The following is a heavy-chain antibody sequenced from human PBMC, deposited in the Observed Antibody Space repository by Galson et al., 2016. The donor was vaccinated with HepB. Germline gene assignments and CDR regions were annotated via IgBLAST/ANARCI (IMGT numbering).Heavy chain of an antibody. CDR3: TTWVPIVATIQDY. D-gene: IGHD5-12*01. Sequence: SLRLSCAASGISFRNVWMSWVRQAPGRGLEWVGRIKSTTHGGTTDYAAPVKGRFTISRDGPKNTVYLQMNSLETEDTAVYYCTTWVPIVATIQDYWGQGTLVTVSS. CDR2: IKSTTHGGTT. J-gene: IGHJ4*02. V-gene: IGHV3-15*01. CDR1: GISFRNVW.